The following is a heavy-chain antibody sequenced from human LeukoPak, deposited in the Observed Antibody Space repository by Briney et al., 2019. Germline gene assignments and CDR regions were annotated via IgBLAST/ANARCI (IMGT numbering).Heavy chain of an antibody. Sequence: GGSLRLPCAASGFTLSNNAMSWVRQAPGEGLEWVSALGSDDGRYYADSVKGRFTISRDNSKNTLYLEMNRLRGEDTAAYYCAKDSLNWEFDYWGQGTLVTVSS. V-gene: IGHV3-23*01. J-gene: IGHJ4*02. CDR1: GFTLSNNA. CDR3: AKDSLNWEFDY. CDR2: LGSDDGR. D-gene: IGHD7-27*01.